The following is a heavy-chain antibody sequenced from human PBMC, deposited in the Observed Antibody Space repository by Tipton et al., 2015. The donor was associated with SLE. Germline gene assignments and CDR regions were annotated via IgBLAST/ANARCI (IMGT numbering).Heavy chain of an antibody. CDR2: LYHSGDT. D-gene: IGHD1-26*01. CDR1: GGSLTSYNQY. Sequence: TLSLTCTVSGGSLTSYNQYCGWIRQPPGQRLEYMASLYHSGDTYYNPSLKSRLTISMDTSKNQFSLRLNSVTAADTAVYYCVRINSGASRLFDYWGQGMLVAVSS. J-gene: IGHJ4*02. V-gene: IGHV4-39*07. CDR3: VRINSGASRLFDY.